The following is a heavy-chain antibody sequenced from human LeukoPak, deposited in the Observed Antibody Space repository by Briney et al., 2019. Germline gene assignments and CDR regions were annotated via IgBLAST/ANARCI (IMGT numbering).Heavy chain of an antibody. CDR2: IYYSGST. J-gene: IGHJ6*02. V-gene: IGHV4-31*03. Sequence: PLETLSLTCTVSGGSISSGGYYWSWSRQHPGKGLEWIGYIYYSGSTYYNPSLKSRVTISVDTSKNQFSLKLSSVTAADTAVYYCAREDRYYYYGMDVWGQGTTVTVSS. CDR1: GGSISSGGYY. CDR3: AREDRYYYYGMDV.